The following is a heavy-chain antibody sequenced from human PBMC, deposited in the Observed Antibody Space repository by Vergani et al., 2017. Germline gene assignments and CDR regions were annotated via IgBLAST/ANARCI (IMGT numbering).Heavy chain of an antibody. J-gene: IGHJ6*02. CDR3: ARSGQDLRAFCSGGSCYEYYYYDYGMDV. Sequence: QVQLQESGPGLVKPSQTLSLTCTVSGGSISSGSYYWSWIRQPAGKGLEWIGRIYTSGSTKYNPSLKSRVTIPVDTSKNQFSLKLSSVTAADTAVYYCARSGQDLRAFCSGGSCYEYYYYDYGMDVWGQGTTVTVSS. D-gene: IGHD2-15*01. CDR1: GGSISSGSYY. CDR2: IYTSGST. V-gene: IGHV4-61*02.